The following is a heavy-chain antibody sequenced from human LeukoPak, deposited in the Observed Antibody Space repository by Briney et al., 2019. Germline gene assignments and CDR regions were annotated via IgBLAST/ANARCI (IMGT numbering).Heavy chain of an antibody. V-gene: IGHV4-38-2*02. CDR1: GYSISSGYY. J-gene: IGHJ4*02. CDR2: MYHSGST. Sequence: SEILSLTCAVPGYSISSGYYWGWIRQPPGKGLEWIASMYHSGSTYYNPSLKSRVTLSVDTSKNQFSLKMSSVTAADTAVYYCGRDRSGGYSVDYWGQGTLVTVS. D-gene: IGHD1-26*01. CDR3: GRDRSGGYSVDY.